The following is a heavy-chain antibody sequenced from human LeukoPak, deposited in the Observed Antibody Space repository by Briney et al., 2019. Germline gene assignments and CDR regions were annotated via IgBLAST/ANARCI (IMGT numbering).Heavy chain of an antibody. J-gene: IGHJ4*02. CDR1: GFTFSTYW. CDR3: ARLLGYGGGGEAFDY. CDR2: IKQDGSEI. D-gene: IGHD1-26*01. Sequence: GGSLRLSCAASGFTFSTYWMSWVRQAPGKGLEWVATIKQDGSEIYYMDSVRGRFTISRDNAKNSLYLQMNSLRAEDTSVYYWARLLGYGGGGEAFDYWGQGTLVTVSS. V-gene: IGHV3-7*01.